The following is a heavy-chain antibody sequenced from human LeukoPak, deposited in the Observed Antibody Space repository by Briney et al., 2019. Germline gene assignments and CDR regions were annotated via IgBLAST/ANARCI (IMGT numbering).Heavy chain of an antibody. CDR1: GGSISSGDYY. CDR2: IYYSGST. V-gene: IGHV4-30-4*08. D-gene: IGHD3-3*01. Sequence: SQTLSLTCTVSGGSISSGDYYWSWIRQPPGKGLEWIGYIYYSGSTYYNPSLKSRVTISVDTSKNQFSLKLSSVTAADTAVYYCARGSLEWQDFDPWGQGTLVTVSP. CDR3: ARGSLEWQDFDP. J-gene: IGHJ5*02.